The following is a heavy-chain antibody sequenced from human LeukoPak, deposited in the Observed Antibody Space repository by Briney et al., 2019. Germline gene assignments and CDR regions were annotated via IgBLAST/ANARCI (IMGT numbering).Heavy chain of an antibody. J-gene: IGHJ4*01. CDR2: IYPGDSDT. CDR1: GYSFTSSW. CDR3: ARRGGSLHFFDY. Sequence: GESLKISCKGSGYSFTSSWIGWVRQMPGKGLEWMGIIYPGDSDTRYSPSFLGQVTISADKSTSTAYLQWNSVKASDTAMYYCARRGGSLHFFDYWGQGTLVTVSS. D-gene: IGHD2-15*01. V-gene: IGHV5-51*01.